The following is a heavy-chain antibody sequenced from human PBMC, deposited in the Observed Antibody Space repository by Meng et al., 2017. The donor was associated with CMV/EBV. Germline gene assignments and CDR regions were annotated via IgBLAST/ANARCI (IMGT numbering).Heavy chain of an antibody. D-gene: IGHD4-17*01. CDR3: ARPHYANYFDY. CDR1: GGSISSSSYY. CDR2: MYYSGST. Sequence: SETLSLTCTVSGGSISSSSYYWGWIRQPPGKGLEWIGSMYYSGSTYYNPSLKSRVTISVDTSKNQFSLKLSSVTAADTAVYYCARPHYANYFDYWGQGTLVTVSS. J-gene: IGHJ4*02. V-gene: IGHV4-39*01.